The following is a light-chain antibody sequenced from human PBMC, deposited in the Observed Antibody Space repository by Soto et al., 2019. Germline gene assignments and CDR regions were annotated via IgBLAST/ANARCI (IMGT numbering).Light chain of an antibody. J-gene: IGKJ1*01. CDR3: QQYGSSPPT. V-gene: IGKV3-20*01. Sequence: EIVLTQSPGTLSLSPGERATLSCRASQSVASSYLAWYQQKPGQAPRFLIYGATNRATGIPDRFSGSGSGTDFTLTISRLEPEDFAVYYCQQYGSSPPTFGQGTKVDIK. CDR2: GAT. CDR1: QSVASSY.